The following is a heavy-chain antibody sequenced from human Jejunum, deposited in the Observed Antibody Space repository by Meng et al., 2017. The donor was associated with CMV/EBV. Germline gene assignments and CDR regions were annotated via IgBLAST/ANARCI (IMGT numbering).Heavy chain of an antibody. CDR3: ASDITGNSYAYDS. J-gene: IGHJ5*01. Sequence: GVPLRSYFVSWVPQAPGQELEWMGRIIPIIGRPHHAQRFQDRVSITADKATSTVYMELRTLTSEDTAVYFCASDITGNSYAYDSWGQGTLVTVSS. V-gene: IGHV1-69*04. CDR1: GVPLRSYF. D-gene: IGHD3-16*01. CDR2: IIPIIGRP.